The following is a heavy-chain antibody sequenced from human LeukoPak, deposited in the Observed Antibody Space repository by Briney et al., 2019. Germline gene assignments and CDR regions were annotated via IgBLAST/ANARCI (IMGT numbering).Heavy chain of an antibody. V-gene: IGHV4-59*12. D-gene: IGHD6-13*01. CDR1: GGSISSYY. Sequence: SSETLSLTCTVSGGSISSYYWSWIRQPPGKGLEWIGYIYYSGSTNYNPSLKSRVTISVDTSKNQFSLKLSSVTAADTAVYYCARGAGYSSSWYSTGSRFDPWGQGTLVTVSS. J-gene: IGHJ5*02. CDR2: IYYSGST. CDR3: ARGAGYSSSWYSTGSRFDP.